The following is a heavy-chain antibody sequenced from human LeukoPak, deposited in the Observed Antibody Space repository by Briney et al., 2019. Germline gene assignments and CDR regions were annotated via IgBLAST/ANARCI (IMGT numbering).Heavy chain of an antibody. CDR1: GFTFSSYC. D-gene: IGHD3-22*01. CDR3: ARAPYDNSGYYPSGYYYYMDV. V-gene: IGHV3-7*04. Sequence: GGSLRLSCAASGFTFSSYCMSWVRQAPGKGLEWVANIKQDGSEKYYVDSAKGRFTISRDNAKNSLYLQMNSLRAEDTAVYYCARAPYDNSGYYPSGYYYYMDVWGKGTTVTVSS. J-gene: IGHJ6*03. CDR2: IKQDGSEK.